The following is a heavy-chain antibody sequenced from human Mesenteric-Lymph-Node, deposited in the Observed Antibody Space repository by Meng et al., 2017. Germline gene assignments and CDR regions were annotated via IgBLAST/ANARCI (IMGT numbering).Heavy chain of an antibody. Sequence: GESLKISCAASGFTFSGHYMDWVRQAPGKGLEWVGRARNKANSYTTEYAASVKGRFTISRDDSKNSLSLQMNSLKTEDTAVYYCARGYSAVTGTDCLDYWGQGTLVTVSS. V-gene: IGHV3-72*01. CDR2: ARNKANSYTT. J-gene: IGHJ4*02. CDR1: GFTFSGHY. CDR3: ARGYSAVTGTDCLDY. D-gene: IGHD6-19*01.